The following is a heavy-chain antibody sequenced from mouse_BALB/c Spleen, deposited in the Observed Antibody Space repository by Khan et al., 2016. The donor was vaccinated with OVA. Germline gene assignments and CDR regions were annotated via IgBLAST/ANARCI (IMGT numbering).Heavy chain of an antibody. CDR1: GYTFTNYW. V-gene: IGHV1-7*01. Sequence: QVQLKQSGAELAKPGASVKMSCKASGYTFTNYWMHWVKQRPGLGLEWIGYINPSTGYSEYNQKFKDKATLTADKSSSTAYIQLSSLTSEDSAVYYCANHGSSSAWLTYWGQGTLVTVSA. CDR2: INPSTGYS. CDR3: ANHGSSSAWLTY. D-gene: IGHD1-1*01. J-gene: IGHJ3*01.